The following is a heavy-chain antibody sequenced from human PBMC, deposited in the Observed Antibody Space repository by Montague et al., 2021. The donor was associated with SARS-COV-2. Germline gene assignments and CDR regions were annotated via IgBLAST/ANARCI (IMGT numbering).Heavy chain of an antibody. CDR1: GGSISSYY. CDR3: ARLLLELPGDY. J-gene: IGHJ4*02. Sequence: SETLSLTCTVSGGSISSYYWTWIRQPPRKGLESIGYIYHNGSTKYNPSLKSRVTISVDTSKNQFSLKLNSVTAADTAVYYCARLLLELPGDYWGQGTLVTVSS. D-gene: IGHD1-7*01. V-gene: IGHV4-59*08. CDR2: IYHNGST.